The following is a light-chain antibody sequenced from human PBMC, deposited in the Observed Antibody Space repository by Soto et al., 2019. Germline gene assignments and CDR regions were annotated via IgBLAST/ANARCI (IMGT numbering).Light chain of an antibody. Sequence: EIMLTQSPGTLSLSPGERATLSCRASQSVSSSFLAWYQQKPGQAPRLLIYGASSRATGIPDRFSGSGSGKDFTLTISRLEPEDFAMYLWQHYGTSLWTFGQGTKVEIK. CDR2: GAS. CDR1: QSVSSSF. CDR3: QHYGTSLWT. V-gene: IGKV3-20*01. J-gene: IGKJ1*01.